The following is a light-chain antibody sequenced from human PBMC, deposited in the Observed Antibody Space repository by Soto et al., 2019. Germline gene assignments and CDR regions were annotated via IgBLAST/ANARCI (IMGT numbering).Light chain of an antibody. CDR2: LAS. J-gene: IGKJ4*01. CDR1: QSLLDTNGYNY. V-gene: IGKV2-28*01. CDR3: MQALQTPLT. Sequence: IVLTQSPLSLPVTPGEPASISCTSSQSLLDTNGYNYLDWYVQKPGQSPQLLIYLASSRVSGVPDRFIGSGSGTNFTLKISRVEAGDVAVYYCMQALQTPLTFGGGTKVEIK.